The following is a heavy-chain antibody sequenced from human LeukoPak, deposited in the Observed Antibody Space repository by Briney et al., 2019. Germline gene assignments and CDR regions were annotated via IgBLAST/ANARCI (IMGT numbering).Heavy chain of an antibody. CDR2: IYYSGTT. J-gene: IGHJ4*02. CDR1: GGSISSNNYY. V-gene: IGHV4-39*01. CDR3: ARRRYDFSTDY. Sequence: SETLSLTCTVSGGSISSNNYYWDWIRQPPGRGLEWIASIYYSGTTFYNPSLRSRVTISIAPSKNQFSLKMNSVTAADTAVYYCARRRYDFSTDYCGRGTLVTVSS. D-gene: IGHD3-3*01.